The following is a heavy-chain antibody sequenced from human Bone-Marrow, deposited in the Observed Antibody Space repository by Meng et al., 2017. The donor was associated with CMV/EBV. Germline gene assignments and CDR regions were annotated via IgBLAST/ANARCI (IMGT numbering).Heavy chain of an antibody. D-gene: IGHD1-7*01. CDR1: GFTFDDYA. Sequence: GESLKISCAASGFTFDDYAMHWIRQAPGKGLEWVSLISWDGGSTYYADSVKGRFTISRDNSKNSLYLQMNSLRAEDTALYYCAKGAITGTTPDYYGMDVWGQGTTVPVSS. V-gene: IGHV3-43D*03. J-gene: IGHJ6*02. CDR2: ISWDGGST. CDR3: AKGAITGTTPDYYGMDV.